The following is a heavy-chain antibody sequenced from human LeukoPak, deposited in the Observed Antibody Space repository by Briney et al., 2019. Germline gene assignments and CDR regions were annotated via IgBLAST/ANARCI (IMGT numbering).Heavy chain of an antibody. CDR3: ARLGYASAWSYWYFDL. CDR1: GFTFNTVW. V-gene: IGHV3-7*01. Sequence: AGGSLRLSCAASGFTFNTVWMTWVSQAPGKGLEWVANIKGDGSEKSYADSVRGRFTISRDNAQNSLFLQMNMLRVEDTAIYYCARLGYASAWSYWYFDLWGRGTLVTVSS. D-gene: IGHD6-19*01. CDR2: IKGDGSEK. J-gene: IGHJ2*01.